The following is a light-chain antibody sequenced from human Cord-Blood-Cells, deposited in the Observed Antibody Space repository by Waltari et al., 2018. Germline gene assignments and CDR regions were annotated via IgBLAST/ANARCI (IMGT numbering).Light chain of an antibody. CDR3: QQRSNWPLT. CDR1: QSVSSY. Sequence: EIVLPQSPATLSLSPGKRGTLPCRASQSVSSYLAWYQQKPVQAPRLLIYDASNRPTGLPARFSGSGSVTDLTLTISSQEPEDFAVYYCQQRSNWPLTFGRGTRLEI. J-gene: IGKJ5*01. V-gene: IGKV3-11*01. CDR2: DAS.